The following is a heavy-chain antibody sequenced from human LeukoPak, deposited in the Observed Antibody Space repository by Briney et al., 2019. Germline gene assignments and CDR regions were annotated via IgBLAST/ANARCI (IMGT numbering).Heavy chain of an antibody. CDR3: ARDHSMGVNDSSGYYLDY. D-gene: IGHD3-22*01. CDR2: ISSSGSTI. V-gene: IGHV3-48*03. Sequence: GGSLRLSCAASGFTFSSYEVNWVRQAPGKGLEWVSYISSSGSTIYYADSVKGRFTISRDNAKNSLYLQMNSLRAEDTAVYYCARDHSMGVNDSSGYYLDYWGQGTLVTVSS. CDR1: GFTFSSYE. J-gene: IGHJ4*02.